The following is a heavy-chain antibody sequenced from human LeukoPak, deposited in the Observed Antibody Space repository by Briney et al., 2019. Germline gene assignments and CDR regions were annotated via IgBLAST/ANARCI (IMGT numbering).Heavy chain of an antibody. V-gene: IGHV1-2*02. CDR3: AREYYDYAWGSFRPKTPLDS. CDR1: GYTFTGYY. CDR2: INPNSGRT. J-gene: IGHJ4*02. Sequence: ASVKVSCEASGYTFTGYYMHWMRQAPGQGLEWMGWINPNSGRTNYAQKFQGRVTMTRDTSISTAYMELSRLGSDDTAVYYCAREYYDYAWGSFRPKTPLDSWGQGTLVTVSS. D-gene: IGHD3-16*02.